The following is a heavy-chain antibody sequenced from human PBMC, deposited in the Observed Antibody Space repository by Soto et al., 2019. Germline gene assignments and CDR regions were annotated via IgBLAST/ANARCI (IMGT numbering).Heavy chain of an antibody. CDR3: AKDLYGDYGGLDY. V-gene: IGHV3-23*01. D-gene: IGHD4-17*01. Sequence: EVQLLESGGGLVQPGGSLRLSCAASGFIFSTYAMSWVRQAPGKGLECVSCISGSGGGTYYADSVKGRFTISRDNSKNTLYLQMNSLRAEDTAVYYCAKDLYGDYGGLDYWGQGTLLTVSS. CDR1: GFIFSTYA. J-gene: IGHJ4*02. CDR2: ISGSGGGT.